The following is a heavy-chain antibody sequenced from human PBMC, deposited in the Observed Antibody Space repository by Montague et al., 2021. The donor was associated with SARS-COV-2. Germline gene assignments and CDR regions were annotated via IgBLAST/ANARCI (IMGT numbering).Heavy chain of an antibody. CDR2: INHSGTT. V-gene: IGHV4-34*01. Sequence: SETRSLTCTVYYGSFSGYYWSWIRLAPGKGLEWIGEINHSGTTNYNPSXXSRVTLSVDTSKNQFSLNLTSVSAADTAVYYCARGGSFCFDDVCYLPRSWFDSWGQGTLVTVSS. D-gene: IGHD2-8*01. CDR1: YGSFSGYY. J-gene: IGHJ5*01. CDR3: ARGGSFCFDDVCYLPRSWFDS.